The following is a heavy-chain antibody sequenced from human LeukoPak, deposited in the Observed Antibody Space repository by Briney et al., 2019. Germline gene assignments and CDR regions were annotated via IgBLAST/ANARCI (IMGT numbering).Heavy chain of an antibody. CDR2: ISGSGGST. D-gene: IGHD3-3*01. Sequence: GGSLRLSCAASGFTFSSYAMSWVRQAPGKGLEWVSAISGSGGSTYYADSVKGRFTISRDNSKNTLYLQMNSLRAEDTAVYYCAKGGVRFWSGYGPMNAFDTWGQGTMVTVSS. CDR1: GFTFSSYA. J-gene: IGHJ3*02. V-gene: IGHV3-23*01. CDR3: AKGGVRFWSGYGPMNAFDT.